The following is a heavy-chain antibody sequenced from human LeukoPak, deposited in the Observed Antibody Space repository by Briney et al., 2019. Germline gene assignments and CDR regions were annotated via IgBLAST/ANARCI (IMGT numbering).Heavy chain of an antibody. V-gene: IGHV4-59*01. CDR3: ARSVLGYSYGLHIDY. CDR1: GGSISSYY. Sequence: SETLSLTCTVSGGSISSYYWSWIRQSPGEGLEWIGYIHYRGSTNYNPSLKSRVTISVDTSKNQFSLKLSSPTAADTAVYYCARSVLGYSYGLHIDYWGQGTLVTVSS. CDR2: IHYRGST. J-gene: IGHJ4*02. D-gene: IGHD5-18*01.